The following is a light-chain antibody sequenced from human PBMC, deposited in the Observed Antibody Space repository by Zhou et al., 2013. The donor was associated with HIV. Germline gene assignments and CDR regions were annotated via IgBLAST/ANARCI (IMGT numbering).Light chain of an antibody. J-gene: IGKJ1*01. CDR2: ATS. CDR3: QQYYNIPWT. V-gene: IGKV1-NL1*01. Sequence: DTQMTQSPPSLRASLGDRVTITCRASQDISGSLAWYQQKVGKAPKLLLSATSRLQSGVPSRFSGSGFGTEYTLTISGLQPEDFTTYYCQQYYNIPWTFGQGTKVEFK. CDR1: QDISGS.